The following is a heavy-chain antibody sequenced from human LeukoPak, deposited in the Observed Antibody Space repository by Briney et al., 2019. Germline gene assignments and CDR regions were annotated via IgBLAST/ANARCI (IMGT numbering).Heavy chain of an antibody. CDR3: AREVSYGYFDY. V-gene: IGHV4-31*03. CDR2: IYYSVRT. J-gene: IGHJ4*01. CDR1: GGSISSGGYY. Sequence: SETLSLTCTVSGGSISSGGYYWSWIRQHPGKGLEWIGYIYYSVRTYYNPSLKSRVTISVDTSKNQFSLKMSSVTAADTGVYYCAREVSYGYFDYWGPGTLVTVSS. D-gene: IGHD5-18*01.